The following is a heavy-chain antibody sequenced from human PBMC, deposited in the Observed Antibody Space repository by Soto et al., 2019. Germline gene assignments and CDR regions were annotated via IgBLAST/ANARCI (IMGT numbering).Heavy chain of an antibody. V-gene: IGHV4-61*05. CDR3: ARIVGAKFRWFDP. CDR1: GWSISSSDYY. D-gene: IGHD1-26*01. CDR2: IYYSGST. J-gene: IGHJ5*02. Sequence: PSETLSLTCTVSGWSISSSDYYWAWIRQPPGKGLEYIGYIYYSGSTNYNPSLKSRVTISVDTSKNQFSLKLSSVTAADTAVYYCARIVGAKFRWFDPWGQGTLVTVSS.